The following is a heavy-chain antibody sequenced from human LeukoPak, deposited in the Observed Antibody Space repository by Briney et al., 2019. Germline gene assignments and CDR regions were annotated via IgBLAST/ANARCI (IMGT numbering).Heavy chain of an antibody. CDR3: ARDLADYDFWSGYYTGEYGMDV. CDR1: GFTFSSYS. J-gene: IGHJ6*02. CDR2: ISSSSYI. Sequence: PGGSLRLSCAASGFTFSSYSMNWVRQAPGKGLEWVSSISSSSYIYYADSVKGRFTISRDNAKNSLYLQMNSLRAEDTAVYYCARDLADYDFWSGYYTGEYGMDVWGQGTTVTVSS. D-gene: IGHD3-3*01. V-gene: IGHV3-21*01.